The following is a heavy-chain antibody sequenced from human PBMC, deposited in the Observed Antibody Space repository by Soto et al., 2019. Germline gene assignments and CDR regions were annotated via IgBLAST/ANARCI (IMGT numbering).Heavy chain of an antibody. CDR2: IIPIFGTA. V-gene: IGHV1-69*12. CDR3: ARGTALRQWLEPYYFDY. CDR1: GGTFSSYA. J-gene: IGHJ4*02. Sequence: QVQLVQSGAEVKKPGSSVKVSCKASGGTFSSYAISWVRQAPGQGLEWMGGIIPIFGTATYAQKFQGRVTSTADESTSTAYMELSSLRSEDTAVYYCARGTALRQWLEPYYFDYWGQGTLVTVSS. D-gene: IGHD6-19*01.